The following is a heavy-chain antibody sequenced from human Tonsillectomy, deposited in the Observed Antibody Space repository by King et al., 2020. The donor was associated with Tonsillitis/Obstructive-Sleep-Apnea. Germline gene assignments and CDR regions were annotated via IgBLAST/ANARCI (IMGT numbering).Heavy chain of an antibody. V-gene: IGHV3-7*01. CDR3: ARDGGARAFDI. J-gene: IGHJ3*02. Sequence: EVQLVESGGGLVQPGGSLRLSCVASGFTFSSYWMTWVRQAPGKGLEWVANIKHDGSEKYYVDSVKGRLTISRDNAKNSLYLQMNSLRAEDTAVYYCARDGGARAFDIWGQGTMVTVSS. CDR1: GFTFSSYW. D-gene: IGHD3-16*01. CDR2: IKHDGSEK.